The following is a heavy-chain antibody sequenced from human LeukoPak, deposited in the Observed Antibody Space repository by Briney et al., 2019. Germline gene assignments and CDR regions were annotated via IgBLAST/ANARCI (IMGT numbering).Heavy chain of an antibody. D-gene: IGHD3-22*01. CDR2: ITSGSSYI. CDR1: GFIFSIYS. CDR3: ARAYDSSSSFDY. Sequence: GGSLRLSCAASGFIFSIYSMNWVRQAPGKGLEWVSSITSGSSYINYPDSVKGRFTISRDNAKNSLYLQMNSLRAEDTAVCYCARAYDSSSSFDYWGQGTLVTVSS. J-gene: IGHJ4*02. V-gene: IGHV3-21*06.